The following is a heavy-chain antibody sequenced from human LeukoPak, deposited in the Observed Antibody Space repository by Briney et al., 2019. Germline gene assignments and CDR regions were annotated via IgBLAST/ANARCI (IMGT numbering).Heavy chain of an antibody. CDR3: ARRGSTGYSSSWFTD. CDR1: GYTLTELS. V-gene: IGHV1-24*01. J-gene: IGHJ4*02. CDR2: FDPEDGET. Sequence: ASVKVSCKVSGYTLTELSMHWVRQAPGKGLEWMGGFDPEDGETIYAQKFQGRVTMTEDTSTDTAYMELSSLRSEDTAVYYCARRGSTGYSSSWFTDWGQGTLVTVSS. D-gene: IGHD6-13*01.